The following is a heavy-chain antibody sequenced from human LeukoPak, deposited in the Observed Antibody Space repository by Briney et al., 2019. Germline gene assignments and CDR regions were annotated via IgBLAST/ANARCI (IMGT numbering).Heavy chain of an antibody. V-gene: IGHV4-59*01. CDR1: GGSISSYY. Sequence: SETLSLTCTVSGGSISSYYWSWIRQPAGKGLEWIGYIYYTGATNYNPSLKSRVTISVATSKNQFSLRLSSVTAADTAVYYCARAPFVEYNTAFFVWGQGTLVTVSS. D-gene: IGHD6-6*01. CDR2: IYYTGAT. J-gene: IGHJ4*02. CDR3: ARAPFVEYNTAFFV.